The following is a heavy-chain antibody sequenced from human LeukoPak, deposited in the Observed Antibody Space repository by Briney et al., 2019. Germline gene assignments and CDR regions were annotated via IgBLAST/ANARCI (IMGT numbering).Heavy chain of an antibody. CDR3: ARSSYSLFDY. CDR1: GGSFSGYY. Sequence: SETLSLTCAVYGGSFSGYYWSWIRQPPGKGLEWIGEINHSGSTNYNPSLKSRVTISVDTSKNQFSLKLSSVTAADTALYYCARSSYSLFDYWGQGTLVTVSS. V-gene: IGHV4-34*01. D-gene: IGHD5-18*01. J-gene: IGHJ4*02. CDR2: INHSGST.